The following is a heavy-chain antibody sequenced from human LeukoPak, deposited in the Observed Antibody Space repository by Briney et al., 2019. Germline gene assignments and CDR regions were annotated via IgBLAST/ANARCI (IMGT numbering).Heavy chain of an antibody. D-gene: IGHD3/OR15-3a*01. Sequence: GGSLRLSCAASGFTFSSYAMHWVRQAPGKGLEYVSGISSNGGSTDYANSVKGRFTISRDNSKNTLYLQMGSLRAEDMAVYYCARCHSYDLVRDAFDIWGQGTMVTVS. CDR2: ISSNGGST. CDR3: ARCHSYDLVRDAFDI. CDR1: GFTFSSYA. V-gene: IGHV3-64*01. J-gene: IGHJ3*02.